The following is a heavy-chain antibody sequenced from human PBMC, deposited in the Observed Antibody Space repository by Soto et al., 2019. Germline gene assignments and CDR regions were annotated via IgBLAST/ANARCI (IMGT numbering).Heavy chain of an antibody. D-gene: IGHD6-13*01. Sequence: EVQLVESGGGLVQPGGSLRLSCAASGFTVSSNYMSWVRQAPGKGLEWISVIYSGGSTYYADSVKGRFTICRDNSKNTLHLNMNSLRAEDTAVYYCARVAAAGTGYYDCGMDVWGQGTTVSVSS. J-gene: IGHJ6*02. CDR2: IYSGGST. CDR1: GFTVSSNY. CDR3: ARVAAAGTGYYDCGMDV. V-gene: IGHV3-66*01.